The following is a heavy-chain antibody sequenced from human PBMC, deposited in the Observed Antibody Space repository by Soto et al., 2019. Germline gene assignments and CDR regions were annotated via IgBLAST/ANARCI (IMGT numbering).Heavy chain of an antibody. CDR2: ISGSGGST. D-gene: IGHD2-21*01. V-gene: IGHV3-23*01. CDR3: AKERYCGGDCYSEYFQH. CDR1: GFTFSSYA. J-gene: IGHJ1*01. Sequence: GGSLRLSCAASGFTFSSYAMSWVRQAPGKGLEWVSAISGSGGSTYYADSVKGRFTISRDNSKNTLYLQMNSLRAEDTAVYYCAKERYCGGDCYSEYFQHWGQGTLVTVSS.